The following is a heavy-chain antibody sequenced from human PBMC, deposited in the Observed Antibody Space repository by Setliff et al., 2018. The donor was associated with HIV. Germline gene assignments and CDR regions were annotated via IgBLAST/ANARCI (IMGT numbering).Heavy chain of an antibody. D-gene: IGHD6-19*01. CDR1: GGSISNNSYY. CDR2: LFYNGNT. J-gene: IGHJ4*02. Sequence: SETLSLTCTVSGGSISNNSYYWGWVRQPPGKGLELIGNLFYNGNTYYNPSLKSRVTISVDTSKNQFSLKLSSVTAADTAIYFCARQFRYPNRAVAGVDYRGQGTLVTVSS. CDR3: ARQFRYPNRAVAGVDY. V-gene: IGHV4-39*01.